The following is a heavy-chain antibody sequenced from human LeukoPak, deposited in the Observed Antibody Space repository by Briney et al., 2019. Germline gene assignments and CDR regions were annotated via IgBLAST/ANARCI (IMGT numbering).Heavy chain of an antibody. V-gene: IGHV3-23*01. Sequence: GGSLRLSCAASGFTFNTYSMNWVRQAPGKGLEWVSAISGSGGSTYYADSVKGRFTISRDNSKNTLYLQMNSLRAEDTAVYYCAKDPDYYDSSGYSGYFDYWGQGTLVTVSS. J-gene: IGHJ4*02. CDR1: GFTFNTYS. D-gene: IGHD3-22*01. CDR2: ISGSGGST. CDR3: AKDPDYYDSSGYSGYFDY.